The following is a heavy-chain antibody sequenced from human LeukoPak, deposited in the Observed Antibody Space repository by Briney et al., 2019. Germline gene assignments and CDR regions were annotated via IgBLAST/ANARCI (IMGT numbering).Heavy chain of an antibody. CDR1: GFTFNNYA. CDR3: AKDLYGDYTYYFDF. D-gene: IGHD4-17*01. Sequence: PGRSLRLSCAASGFTFNNYAMSWVRQAPGKGLEWVSSISGSGGSTYYADSVKGRFTISRDNSKNTLFLQMNSLRAEDTAIFYCAKDLYGDYTYYFDFWGQGTLVTVSS. CDR2: ISGSGGST. J-gene: IGHJ4*02. V-gene: IGHV3-23*01.